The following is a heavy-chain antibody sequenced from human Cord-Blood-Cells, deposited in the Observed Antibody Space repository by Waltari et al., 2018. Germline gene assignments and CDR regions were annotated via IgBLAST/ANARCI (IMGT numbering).Heavy chain of an antibody. J-gene: IGHJ3*02. V-gene: IGHV1-2*02. CDR3: ARADYGYSYGAFDI. D-gene: IGHD5-18*01. Sequence: QVQLVQSGAEVKKPGASVKVSCKASGYTFTGYYMHWVRQAPGQGLEWMGWINPNRGGTNYAQKFQGRVTMTRDTSISTAYMELSRLRSDDTAVYYCARADYGYSYGAFDIWGQGTMVTVSS. CDR2: INPNRGGT. CDR1: GYTFTGYY.